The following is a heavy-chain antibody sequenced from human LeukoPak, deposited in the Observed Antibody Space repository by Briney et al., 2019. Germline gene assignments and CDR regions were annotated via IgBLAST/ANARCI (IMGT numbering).Heavy chain of an antibody. Sequence: APVKVSCKASGYTFTRYGFSWLRQAPGQGPEWMGWISAYNGNTNYAQKFQGRVTMTEDTSTDTAYMELSSLRSEDTAVYYCATAAYYYDSSGYYYQKYFDYWGQGTLVTVSS. CDR2: ISAYNGNT. J-gene: IGHJ4*02. V-gene: IGHV1-18*01. CDR3: ATAAYYYDSSGYYYQKYFDY. D-gene: IGHD3-22*01. CDR1: GYTFTRYG.